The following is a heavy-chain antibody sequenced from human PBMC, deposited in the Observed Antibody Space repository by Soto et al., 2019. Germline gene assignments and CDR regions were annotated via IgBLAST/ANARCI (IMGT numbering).Heavy chain of an antibody. V-gene: IGHV1-69*04. CDR3: ARGHEFGGNSDAFDI. D-gene: IGHD2-21*02. J-gene: IGHJ3*02. CDR1: GGTFSTSS. CDR2: IPPIGGTA. Sequence: QVLLVQSGAEMKKPGSSVKVSCKASGGTFSTSSINWERQAPGQRPEWLGNIPPIGGTADYAQKFQGTVTITADKSTKTAYMELRSLLSEDTAVYYCARGHEFGGNSDAFDICGHGTVVTVSS.